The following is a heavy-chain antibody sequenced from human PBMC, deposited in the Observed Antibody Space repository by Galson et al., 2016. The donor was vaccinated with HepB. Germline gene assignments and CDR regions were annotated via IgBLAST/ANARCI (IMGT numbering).Heavy chain of an antibody. CDR2: TYYRSKWYN. J-gene: IGHJ3*02. CDR3: ARDRGTWDGSGELIDI. V-gene: IGHV6-1*01. Sequence: CAISGDSVSSNGAAWNWIRQSPSRGLEWLGRTYYRSKWYNKYAVSVQGRITINPDTSKNQFSLQSNSVTPEDTAVYYCARDRGTWDGSGELIDIWGQGTMVTVSS. CDR1: GDSVSSNGAA. D-gene: IGHD3-10*01.